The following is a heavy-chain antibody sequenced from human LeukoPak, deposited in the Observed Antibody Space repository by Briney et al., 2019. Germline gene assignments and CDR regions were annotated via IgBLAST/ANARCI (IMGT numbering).Heavy chain of an antibody. CDR2: ISWNSGSI. Sequence: GGSLRLSCAASGFTFSSYAMHWVRQAPGRGLEWVSGISWNSGSIGYADSVKGRFTISRDNAKNSLYLQMNSLRAEDTAVYYCARAYTVGHIVVVTAIPNFDYWGQGTLVTVSS. J-gene: IGHJ4*02. CDR3: ARAYTVGHIVVVTAIPNFDY. V-gene: IGHV3-9*01. D-gene: IGHD2-21*02. CDR1: GFTFSSYA.